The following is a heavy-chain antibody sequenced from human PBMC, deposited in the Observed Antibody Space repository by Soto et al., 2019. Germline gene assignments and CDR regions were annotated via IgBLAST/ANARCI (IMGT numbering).Heavy chain of an antibody. Sequence: EVQLVESGGGLVKPGGSLRLSCAASGFTFSSYSMNWVRQAPGKGLEWVSSISSSSSYIYYADSVKGRFTISRDNAKNSLYLQMNSLRAEDTAVYYCARDEKEDSSSWYAEYFQHWGQGTLVTVSS. CDR1: GFTFSSYS. J-gene: IGHJ1*01. CDR3: ARDEKEDSSSWYAEYFQH. V-gene: IGHV3-21*01. CDR2: ISSSSSYI. D-gene: IGHD6-13*01.